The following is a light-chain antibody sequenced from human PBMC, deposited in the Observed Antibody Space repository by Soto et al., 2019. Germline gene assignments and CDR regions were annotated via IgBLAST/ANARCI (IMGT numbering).Light chain of an antibody. Sequence: EIVLTQSPVTLSLSPGERATLSCRASQTVSSNYLAWYQQKPGQAPRLLIYGASSRATGIPDRFSGSGSGTDFTLTISRLEPEDFAVYYCQQYSSSPVTFGRGTKVDIK. V-gene: IGKV3-20*01. CDR2: GAS. CDR1: QTVSSNY. CDR3: QQYSSSPVT. J-gene: IGKJ1*01.